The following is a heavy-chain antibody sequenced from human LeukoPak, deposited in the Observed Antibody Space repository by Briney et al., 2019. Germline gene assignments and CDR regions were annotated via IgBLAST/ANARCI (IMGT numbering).Heavy chain of an antibody. CDR1: GYTFTGYY. CDR2: INPNSGGT. V-gene: IGHV1-2*04. Sequence: ASVKVSCKASGYTFTGYYMHWVRQAPGQGLEWMGWINPNSGGTNYAQKFQGWVTMTRDTSISTAYMELSRLRSDDTAVYYCARAQYCGGDCYSPFDYRGQGTLVTVSS. CDR3: ARAQYCGGDCYSPFDY. J-gene: IGHJ4*02. D-gene: IGHD2-21*02.